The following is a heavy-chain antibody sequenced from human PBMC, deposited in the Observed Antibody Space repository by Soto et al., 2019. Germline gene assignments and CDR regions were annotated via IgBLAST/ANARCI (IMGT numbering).Heavy chain of an antibody. CDR1: GGTFSSYA. CDR3: ARDPRLRFLGRWYFDH. Sequence: QVQLVQSGAEVKKPGSSVKFSCKASGGTFSSYAISWVRQAPGQGLEWMGGIIPIFGTANYAQKFQGRVTITADESTSTAYMELSSLRSEDTAVYYCARDPRLRFLGRWYFDHWGRGTLVTVSS. CDR2: IIPIFGTA. V-gene: IGHV1-69*01. J-gene: IGHJ2*01. D-gene: IGHD3-3*01.